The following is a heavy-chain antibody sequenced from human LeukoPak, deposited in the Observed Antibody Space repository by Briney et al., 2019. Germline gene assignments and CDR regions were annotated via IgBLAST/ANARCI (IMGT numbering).Heavy chain of an antibody. CDR3: AKRSYYDSSGYDY. J-gene: IGHJ4*02. CDR2: ISGSGGST. D-gene: IGHD3-22*01. Sequence: PGGSLRLSCAASGFTFSSYAMSWVRQAPGKGLEWVSAISGSGGSTYYADSVKGRFTVSRDNSKNTLYLQMNSLRAEDTAVYYCAKRSYYDSSGYDYWGQGTLVTVSS. V-gene: IGHV3-23*01. CDR1: GFTFSSYA.